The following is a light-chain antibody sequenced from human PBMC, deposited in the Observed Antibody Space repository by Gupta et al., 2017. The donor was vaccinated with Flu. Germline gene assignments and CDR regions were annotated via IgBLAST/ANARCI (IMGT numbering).Light chain of an antibody. Sequence: QAVLTQPASLSASPGASASLTCALRSGINVGTYRIYWYQQKPGSPPQYLLRYKSDPDNQQGSGVPSRFSGSKDASANAGILLISGLQSEDEADYYCMIWHSNAAFFGGGTKLTVL. CDR1: SGINVGTYR. CDR2: YKSDPDN. CDR3: MIWHSNAAF. V-gene: IGLV5-45*01. J-gene: IGLJ2*01.